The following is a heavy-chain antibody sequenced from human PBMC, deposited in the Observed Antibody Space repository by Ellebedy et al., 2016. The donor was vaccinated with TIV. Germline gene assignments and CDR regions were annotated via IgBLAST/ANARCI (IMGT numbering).Heavy chain of an antibody. D-gene: IGHD3-10*01. CDR2: INSGGSRT. J-gene: IGHJ4*02. CDR1: GFTFSSYG. Sequence: GESLKISCAASGFTFSSYGMHWVRQAPGKGLVWVSLINSGGSRTTYADSVKGRFTITRDNAKNTLYLQMNSLRAEDTAVYYCASRGVAVQGADYWGQGTLVTVSA. CDR3: ASRGVAVQGADY. V-gene: IGHV3-74*01.